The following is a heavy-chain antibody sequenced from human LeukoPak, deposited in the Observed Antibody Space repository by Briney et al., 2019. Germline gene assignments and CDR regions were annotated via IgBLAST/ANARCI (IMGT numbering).Heavy chain of an antibody. D-gene: IGHD6-19*01. CDR1: GFTFSSYW. Sequence: GGSLRLSCAASGFTFSSYWMSWVRQAPGKGLEWVANINQDGSEKYYVDSVKGRFTISRDNAKNSLYLQMNSLRAEDTAVYYCARDYSNSGWSYYYYYYVDVWGKGTTVTVSS. CDR2: INQDGSEK. V-gene: IGHV3-7*01. CDR3: ARDYSNSGWSYYYYYYVDV. J-gene: IGHJ6*03.